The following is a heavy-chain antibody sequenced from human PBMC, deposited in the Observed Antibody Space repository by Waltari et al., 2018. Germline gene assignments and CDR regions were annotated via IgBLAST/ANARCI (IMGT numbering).Heavy chain of an antibody. V-gene: IGHV4-59*01. J-gene: IGHJ4*02. CDR2: IYYSGST. CDR1: GGSISSYY. CDR3: ARSRGYSYEVDY. D-gene: IGHD5-18*01. Sequence: QVQLQESGPGLVKPSETLSLTCTVSGGSISSYYWSWIRQPPGKGLEWIGYIYYSGSTNYNPSLKSRVTISVDTSKNQFSLKLSSVTAADTAVYYCARSRGYSYEVDYWGQGTLVTVSS.